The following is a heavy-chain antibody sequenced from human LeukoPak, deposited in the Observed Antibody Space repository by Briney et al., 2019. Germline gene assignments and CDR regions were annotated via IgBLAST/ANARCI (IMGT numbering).Heavy chain of an antibody. D-gene: IGHD3-22*01. Sequence: PGGSLRLSCAASGFTFSSYAMHWVRQAPGKGLEWVAVISYDGSNKYYADSVKGRFTISRDNSKNTLYLQMNSLRAEDTAVYYCAKRDSSGYPGYWGQGTLVTVSS. J-gene: IGHJ4*02. V-gene: IGHV3-30*04. CDR3: AKRDSSGYPGY. CDR2: ISYDGSNK. CDR1: GFTFSSYA.